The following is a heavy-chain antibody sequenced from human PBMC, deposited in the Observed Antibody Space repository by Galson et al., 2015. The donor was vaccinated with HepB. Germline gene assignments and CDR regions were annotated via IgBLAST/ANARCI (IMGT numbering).Heavy chain of an antibody. V-gene: IGHV3-23*01. CDR1: GFTFSNYA. CDR2: ISDGGTNT. Sequence: SLRLSCAASGFTFSNYAMSWVRQAPGKGLDWVPGISDGGTNTYYADSVKGRFTISRDNSKNTLYLQMNSLRAEDTAVYYCAKDWYYYGSGSYYPFDYWGQGTLVTVSS. J-gene: IGHJ4*02. D-gene: IGHD3-10*01. CDR3: AKDWYYYGSGSYYPFDY.